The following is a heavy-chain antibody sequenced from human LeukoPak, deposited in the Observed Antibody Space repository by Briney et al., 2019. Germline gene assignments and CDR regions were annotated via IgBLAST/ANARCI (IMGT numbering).Heavy chain of an antibody. CDR3: ARDLVPSQTRRDGYNFDY. CDR1: GYTFTGYY. V-gene: IGHV1-2*06. D-gene: IGHD5-24*01. J-gene: IGHJ4*02. Sequence: ASVKVSCKASGYTFTGYYMHWVRQAPGQGLEWMGRINPNSGGTSYAQKFQGRVTMTRDTSTSTVYMELSSLRSEDTAVYYCARDLVPSQTRRDGYNFDYWGQGTLVTVSS. CDR2: INPNSGGT.